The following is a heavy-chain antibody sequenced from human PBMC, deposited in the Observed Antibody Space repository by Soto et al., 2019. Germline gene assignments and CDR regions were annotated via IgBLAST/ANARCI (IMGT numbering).Heavy chain of an antibody. D-gene: IGHD3-22*01. V-gene: IGHV3-30*02. CDR2: IWYDGSNK. Sequence: PGGSLRLSCAASGFTFSSYGMHWVRQAPGKGLEWVAVIWYDGSNKYYADSVKGRFTISRDNSKNTLYLQMNSLRAEDTSVYYCAKGPVRYYYDSSGYFRSHAFDIWGQGTMVTISS. CDR3: AKGPVRYYYDSSGYFRSHAFDI. J-gene: IGHJ3*02. CDR1: GFTFSSYG.